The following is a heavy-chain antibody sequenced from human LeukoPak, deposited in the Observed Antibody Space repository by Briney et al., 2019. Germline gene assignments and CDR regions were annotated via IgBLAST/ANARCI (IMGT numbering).Heavy chain of an antibody. J-gene: IGHJ6*03. CDR2: INWNGGST. CDR3: ARLGITMVRGVITSRYYYYMDV. Sequence: GGSLRLSCAASGFTFDDYGMSWVRQAPGKGLEWVSGINWNGGSTGYADSVKGRFTISRDNAKNSLYLQMNSLRAEDTALYHCARLGITMVRGVITSRYYYYMDVWGKGTTVTISS. D-gene: IGHD3-10*01. V-gene: IGHV3-20*01. CDR1: GFTFDDYG.